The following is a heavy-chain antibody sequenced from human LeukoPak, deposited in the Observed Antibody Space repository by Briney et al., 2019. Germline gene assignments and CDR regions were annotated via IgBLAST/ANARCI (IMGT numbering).Heavy chain of an antibody. J-gene: IGHJ6*03. Sequence: EASVKVSCKASGYTFTGYYMHWVRQAPGQGLEWMGWINPNSGGTNYAQKFQGRVTMTRDTSISTAYMELRSLRSDDTAVYYCARRAPTVVTQQGYYYYMDVWGKGTTVTISS. V-gene: IGHV1-2*02. CDR2: INPNSGGT. D-gene: IGHD4-23*01. CDR3: ARRAPTVVTQQGYYYYMDV. CDR1: GYTFTGYY.